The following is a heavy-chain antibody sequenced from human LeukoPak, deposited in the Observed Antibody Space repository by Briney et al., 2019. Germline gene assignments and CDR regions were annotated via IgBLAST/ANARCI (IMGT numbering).Heavy chain of an antibody. D-gene: IGHD4-11*01. CDR1: GGSISSSSYY. CDR3: ARRKGRTTFDP. CDR2: MYSSGST. J-gene: IGHJ5*02. Sequence: SETLSLTCTVSGGSISSSSYYWGWIRQPPGKGLEWIGSMYSSGSTYYNPSLKSRVTISVDTSKNQFSLKLSSVTAADTAVYYCARRKGRTTFDPWGQGTLVTVSS. V-gene: IGHV4-39*07.